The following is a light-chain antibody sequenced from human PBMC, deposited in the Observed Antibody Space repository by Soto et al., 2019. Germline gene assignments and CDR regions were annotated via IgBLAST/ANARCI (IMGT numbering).Light chain of an antibody. V-gene: IGLV1-40*01. J-gene: IGLJ1*01. CDR3: QSYDSSLSGSRV. CDR2: INN. CDR1: SSNFGAGYD. Sequence: QSVLTQPPSVSGAPGQRVTISCTGSSSNFGAGYDVHWYQQLPGTAPKLLIYINNNRPSGVPDRFSGSKSGTSASLAITGLQAEDEADYYCQSYDSSLSGSRVFGTGTKVTVL.